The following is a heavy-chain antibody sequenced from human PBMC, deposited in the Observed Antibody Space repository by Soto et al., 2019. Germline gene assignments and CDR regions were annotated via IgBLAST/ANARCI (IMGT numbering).Heavy chain of an antibody. CDR2: INHTGNT. CDR1: GGSFSGYY. V-gene: IGHV4-34*01. CDR3: AREFYYNSRGYQFEY. D-gene: IGHD3-22*01. J-gene: IGHJ4*02. Sequence: QVQLQQWGAGLLKPSETLSLTCAVSGGSFSGYYWSWIRQTPGKGLEWIGEINHTGNTNYNPSLTSRVTISADTSTNHFSMRLSSVTAADTAVYYCAREFYYNSRGYQFEYWGQGTLVTVSS.